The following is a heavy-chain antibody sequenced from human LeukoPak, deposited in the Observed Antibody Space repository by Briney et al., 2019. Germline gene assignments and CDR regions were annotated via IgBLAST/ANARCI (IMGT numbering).Heavy chain of an antibody. V-gene: IGHV3-21*01. J-gene: IGHJ4*02. Sequence: GGSLRLSCAASGFTFSSYEMNWVRQAPGKGLEWVSSISSSSSYIYYADSVKGRFTISRDNAKNSLYLQMNSLRAEDTAVYYCASAYGSGSYFNRDYWGQGTLVTVSS. D-gene: IGHD3-10*01. CDR3: ASAYGSGSYFNRDY. CDR2: ISSSSSYI. CDR1: GFTFSSYE.